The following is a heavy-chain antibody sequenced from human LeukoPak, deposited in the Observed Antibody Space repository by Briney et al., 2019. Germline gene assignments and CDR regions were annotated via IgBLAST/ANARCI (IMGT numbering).Heavy chain of an antibody. CDR2: INPNSGGT. CDR1: GYTFTSYG. Sequence: ASVKVSCKASGYTFTSYGISWVRQAPGQGLEWMGWINPNSGGTNYAQKFQGRATMTRDTSISTAYMGLSRLRSDDTAVYYCARDFWSGYYSMDYWGQGTLVTVSS. CDR3: ARDFWSGYYSMDY. V-gene: IGHV1-2*02. J-gene: IGHJ4*02. D-gene: IGHD3-3*01.